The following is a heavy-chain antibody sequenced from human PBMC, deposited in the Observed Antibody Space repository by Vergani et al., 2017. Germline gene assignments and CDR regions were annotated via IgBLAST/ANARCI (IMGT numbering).Heavy chain of an antibody. D-gene: IGHD6-13*01. CDR1: VFTFSSYA. CDR3: AKDRQQQLGFDY. V-gene: IGHV3-23*01. Sequence: EVQLLESGGGLVQPGGSLRLSCAASVFTFSSYAMSWVRQAPGKGLEWVSAISGSGGSTYYADSVKGRFTISRDNSKNTLYLQMNSLRAEDTAVYYCAKDRQQQLGFDYWGQGTLVTVSS. J-gene: IGHJ4*02. CDR2: ISGSGGST.